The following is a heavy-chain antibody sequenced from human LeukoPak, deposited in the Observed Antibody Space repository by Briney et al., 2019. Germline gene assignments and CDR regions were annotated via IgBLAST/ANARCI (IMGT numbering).Heavy chain of an antibody. CDR2: IYNSGNT. Sequence: SETLSLTCTVSDYSISSGYYWGWIRQPPGKGLEWIGGIYNSGNTYYNPSLKSRVTISVDTSKNQFSLKVTSVTAADTAVYYCAREVHYGGGGMVYYFDNWGQGTLVAVSS. V-gene: IGHV4-38-2*02. CDR3: AREVHYGGGGMVYYFDN. CDR1: DYSISSGYY. J-gene: IGHJ4*02. D-gene: IGHD4-23*01.